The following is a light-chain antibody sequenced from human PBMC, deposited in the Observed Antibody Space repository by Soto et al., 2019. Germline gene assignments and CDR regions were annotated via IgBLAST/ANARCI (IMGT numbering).Light chain of an antibody. CDR3: QQYGSSHM. CDR2: GAS. J-gene: IGKJ1*01. V-gene: IGKV3-20*01. Sequence: EIVLTQSPGTLSLSPGERATLSCRASQSVSSSYLAWYQQKPGQAPRLLIYGASSRATGIPDRFSGSGSGTDFTLTISRLEPEDFAVYYCQQYGSSHMFGQGTK. CDR1: QSVSSSY.